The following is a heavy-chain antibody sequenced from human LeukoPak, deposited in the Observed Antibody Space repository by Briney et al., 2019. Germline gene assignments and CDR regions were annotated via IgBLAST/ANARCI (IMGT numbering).Heavy chain of an antibody. Sequence: GASVKVSCKASGYTFTSYYMHWVRQAPGQGLEWMGIINPSGGSTSYAQKFQGRVTMTRDTSTSTVYMELSSLRSEDTAVYYCARDPGSGWPTYYFDYWGQGTLVTVSS. J-gene: IGHJ4*02. V-gene: IGHV1-46*01. CDR3: ARDPGSGWPTYYFDY. CDR2: INPSGGST. D-gene: IGHD6-19*01. CDR1: GYTFTSYY.